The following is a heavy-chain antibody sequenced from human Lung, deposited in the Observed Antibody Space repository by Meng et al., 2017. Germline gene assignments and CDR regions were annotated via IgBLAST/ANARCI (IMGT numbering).Heavy chain of an antibody. CDR1: GYNFPYYY. J-gene: IGHJ4*02. CDR2: IDPKNGDT. V-gene: IGHV1-2*06. D-gene: IGHD6-13*01. Sequence: QGRLVASGAAVKKPGASVKLSCKPSGYNFPYYYIHWARQAPGQGLEWMGRIDPKNGDTHYAQKFQGRVTMTGDTSISTAYMDLSGLRSDDTAVYYCARDEDISAAGKLFGDYWGQGTLVTVSS. CDR3: ARDEDISAAGKLFGDY.